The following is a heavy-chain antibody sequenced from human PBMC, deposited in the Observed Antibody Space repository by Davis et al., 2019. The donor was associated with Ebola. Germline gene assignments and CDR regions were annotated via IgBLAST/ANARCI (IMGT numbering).Heavy chain of an antibody. J-gene: IGHJ4*02. CDR1: GFTVSSNY. CDR3: ASPVDVFWSGYLDFDY. V-gene: IGHV3-66*01. D-gene: IGHD3-3*01. Sequence: PGGSLRLSCAASGFTVSSNYMSWVRQAPGKGLEWVSVIYSGGSTYYADSVKGRFTISRDNSKNTLYLQMNSLRAEDTAVYYCASPVDVFWSGYLDFDYWGQGTLVTVSS. CDR2: IYSGGST.